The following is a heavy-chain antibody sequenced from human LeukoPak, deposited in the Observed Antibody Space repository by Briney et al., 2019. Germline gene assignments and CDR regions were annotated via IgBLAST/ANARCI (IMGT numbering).Heavy chain of an antibody. J-gene: IGHJ6*02. CDR3: ARVVRDYYYGMDV. V-gene: IGHV4-31*03. CDR2: IYYSGST. CDR1: GGSISSGGYY. D-gene: IGHD6-13*01. Sequence: PSETLSLTCTVSGGSISSGGYYWSWIRQHPGKGLEWIGYIYYSGSTYYNPSLNSRVTISVDTSKNQFSLKLSSVTAADTAVYYCARVVRDYYYGMDVWGQGTTVTVSS.